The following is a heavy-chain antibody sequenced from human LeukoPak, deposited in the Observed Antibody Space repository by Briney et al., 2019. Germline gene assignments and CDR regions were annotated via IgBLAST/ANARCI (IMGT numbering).Heavy chain of an antibody. CDR2: IYYSGST. D-gene: IGHD2-2*01. Sequence: SETLSLTCTVSGGSISSYYWSWIRQPPGKGLEWIGYIYYSGSTNYNPSLKSRVTISVDTSKNQFSLKLSSVTAADTAVYYCARHVPAATWFDPWGQGTLVTVSS. V-gene: IGHV4-59*08. CDR1: GGSISSYY. J-gene: IGHJ5*02. CDR3: ARHVPAATWFDP.